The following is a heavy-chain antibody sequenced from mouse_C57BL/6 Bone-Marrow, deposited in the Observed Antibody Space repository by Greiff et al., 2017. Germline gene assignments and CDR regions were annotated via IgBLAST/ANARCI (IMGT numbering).Heavy chain of an antibody. D-gene: IGHD2-3*01. CDR2: IYPGDGDT. J-gene: IGHJ4*01. CDR3: ARRWLAMDY. V-gene: IGHV1-82*01. CDR1: GYAFSSSW. Sequence: VQLQESGPELVKPGASVKISCKASGYAFSSSWMNWVKQRPGKGLEWIGRIYPGDGDTNYNGKFKGKATLTADKSSSTAYMQLSSLTSEDSAVYFCARRWLAMDYWGQGTSVTVSS.